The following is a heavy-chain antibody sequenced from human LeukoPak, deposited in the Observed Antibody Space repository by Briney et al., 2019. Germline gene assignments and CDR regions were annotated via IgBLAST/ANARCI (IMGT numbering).Heavy chain of an antibody. CDR2: ISHDGNNE. CDR3: ATPRTRGRSLPLDY. D-gene: IGHD6-19*01. Sequence: PGRSLRLSCAASGFTFGTYAMHWVRQAPGKGLEWVAVISHDGNNEYYANSVKGRFTISRYNSNSTLYLQMNSLRAEDTAMYYCATPRTRGRSLPLDYWGQGTLVTVSS. J-gene: IGHJ4*02. CDR1: GFTFGTYA. V-gene: IGHV3-30*03.